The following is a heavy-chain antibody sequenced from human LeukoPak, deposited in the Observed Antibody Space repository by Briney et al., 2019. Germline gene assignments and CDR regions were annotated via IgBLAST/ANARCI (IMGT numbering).Heavy chain of an antibody. J-gene: IGHJ5*02. CDR2: INAGNGNT. V-gene: IGHV1-3*01. CDR3: AGGYCSSTSCYAFSNWFDP. D-gene: IGHD2-2*01. CDR1: GYTFTSYA. Sequence: ASVKVSCKASGYTFTSYAMHWVRQAPGQRLEWMGWINAGNGNTKYSQKFQGRVTITRDTSVSTAYMELSSLRSEDTAVYYCAGGYCSSTSCYAFSNWFDPWGQGTLVTVSS.